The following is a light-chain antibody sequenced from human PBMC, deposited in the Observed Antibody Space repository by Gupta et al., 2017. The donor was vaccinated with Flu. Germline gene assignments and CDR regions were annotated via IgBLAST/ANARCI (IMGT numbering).Light chain of an antibody. Sequence: SALTQPASVSGSPGQSITISCTGTSSDVGDYNYVSWYQQHPGKAPKLIIYEVSSRPSGVSNRFFGSKFGNTASLTISGLRAEDEADYYCSSYTSRSSLGVFGTGTTVTV. V-gene: IGLV2-14*01. CDR1: SSDVGDYNY. CDR3: SSYTSRSSLGV. CDR2: EVS. J-gene: IGLJ1*01.